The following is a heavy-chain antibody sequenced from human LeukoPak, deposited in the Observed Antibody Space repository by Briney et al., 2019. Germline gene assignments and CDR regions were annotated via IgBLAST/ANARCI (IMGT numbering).Heavy chain of an antibody. J-gene: IGHJ4*02. Sequence: SETLSLTCTVSGASISRTPYYWGWFRQPPGKGLAWIATMFYSGYTYYNPSLKSRVTISIDTSENQVSLKLSFVTAADTALYYCAKEPTGDKSFDSWGQGTLVTVSS. CDR3: AKEPTGDKSFDS. CDR2: MFYSGYT. D-gene: IGHD7-27*01. V-gene: IGHV4-39*07. CDR1: GASISRTPYY.